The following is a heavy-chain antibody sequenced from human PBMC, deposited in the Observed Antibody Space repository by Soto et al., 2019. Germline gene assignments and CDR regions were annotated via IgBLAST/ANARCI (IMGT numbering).Heavy chain of an antibody. D-gene: IGHD3-22*01. Sequence: GGSIRLSCAASGLMFNSYAMSWVLQAPGKGPEWVSSISASGGTANLADSVEGRCTISRDNSKSTLYLQMNSLRAEDTAVYYCAKLTYPSDSTGYYYERVSGWIDSWGQGTLVTVSS. V-gene: IGHV3-23*01. CDR1: GLMFNSYA. CDR2: ISASGGTA. CDR3: AKLTYPSDSTGYYYERVSGWIDS. J-gene: IGHJ5*01.